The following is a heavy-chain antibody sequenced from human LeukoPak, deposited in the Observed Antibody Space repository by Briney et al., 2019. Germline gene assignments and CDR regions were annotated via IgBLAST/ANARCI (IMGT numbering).Heavy chain of an antibody. CDR1: GGSISNYY. J-gene: IGHJ4*02. CDR2: IYYSGST. Sequence: PSETLSLTCTVSGGSISNYYWSWIRQPPGKGLEWIGYIYYSGSTNYNPPLKSRVTISVDTSKNQFSLKLSSVTAADTAVYYCARVVYSYGSSFDYWGQGTLVTVSS. CDR3: ARVVYSYGSSFDY. D-gene: IGHD5-18*01. V-gene: IGHV4-59*01.